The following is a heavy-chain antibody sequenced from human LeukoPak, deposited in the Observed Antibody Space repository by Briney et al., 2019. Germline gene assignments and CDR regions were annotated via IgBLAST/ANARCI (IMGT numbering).Heavy chain of an antibody. J-gene: IGHJ4*02. V-gene: IGHV1-2*02. D-gene: IGHD3-10*01. CDR1: GYTFTGYY. Sequence: ASVKVSCKASGYTFTGYYMHWVRQAPGQGLEWMGWINPNSGGTNYAQKFQGRVTMTRDTSISTAYMELSRLRSDDTAVYYCAGVNYYGSGSFDYWGQGTLVTVSS. CDR2: INPNSGGT. CDR3: AGVNYYGSGSFDY.